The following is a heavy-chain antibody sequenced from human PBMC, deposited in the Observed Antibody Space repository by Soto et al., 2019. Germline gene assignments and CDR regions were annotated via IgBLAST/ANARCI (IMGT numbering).Heavy chain of an antibody. Sequence: QVQLVESGGGVVQPGRSLRLSCAASGFTFSSYAMHWVRQAPGKGLEWVAVISYDGSNKYYADSVKGRFTISRDNSKNTLYLQMNSLRAADTAVYYSARVQITMIVVAPLDYWGQGTLVTVSS. V-gene: IGHV3-30-3*01. D-gene: IGHD3-22*01. CDR2: ISYDGSNK. J-gene: IGHJ4*02. CDR1: GFTFSSYA. CDR3: ARVQITMIVVAPLDY.